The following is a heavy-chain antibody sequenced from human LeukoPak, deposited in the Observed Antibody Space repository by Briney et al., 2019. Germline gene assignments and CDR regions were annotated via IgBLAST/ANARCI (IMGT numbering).Heavy chain of an antibody. CDR2: IYYSGTA. V-gene: IGHV4-31*03. J-gene: IGHJ4*02. CDR3: ARFSNAHGVKFDY. D-gene: IGHD2-8*01. Sequence: SETLSLTCTVSGGSISSGDFYWSWVRQHPEKGLEWIGYIYYSGTAYYNPSLKSRVTMSVDTSKNQFSLKLDSVTAADTAVYYCARFSNAHGVKFDYGGQGTLVTVSS. CDR1: GGSISSGDFY.